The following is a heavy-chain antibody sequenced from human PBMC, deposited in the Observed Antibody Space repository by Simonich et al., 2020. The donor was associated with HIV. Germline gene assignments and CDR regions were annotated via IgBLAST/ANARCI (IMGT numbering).Heavy chain of an antibody. Sequence: QVQLVHSGAEVKKPGSSVKVSCKASGGTFSSFAIGWVRQAPGLGLGWVGGTIPSFGTANYAQMFQGRVTITADESTSTAYMELSSLRSEDTGIYYCARKGGGRGVYYFDYWGQGTLVTVSS. CDR3: ARKGGGRGVYYFDY. CDR2: TIPSFGTA. D-gene: IGHD3-10*01. V-gene: IGHV1-69*13. J-gene: IGHJ4*02. CDR1: GGTFSSFA.